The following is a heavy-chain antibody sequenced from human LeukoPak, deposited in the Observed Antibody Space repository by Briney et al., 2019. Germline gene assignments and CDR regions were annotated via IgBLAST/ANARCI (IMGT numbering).Heavy chain of an antibody. CDR1: GYSISSGYY. J-gene: IGHJ5*02. Sequence: SETLSLTCTVSGYSISSGYYLGWIRQPPGKGLEWIGSIYHSGSTYYNPSLKSRVTISVDTSKNQFSLKLTSVTAADTAMYYCARNVSALVGTARGNWFDPWGQGTLVTVSS. D-gene: IGHD1-26*01. V-gene: IGHV4-38-2*02. CDR2: IYHSGST. CDR3: ARNVSALVGTARGNWFDP.